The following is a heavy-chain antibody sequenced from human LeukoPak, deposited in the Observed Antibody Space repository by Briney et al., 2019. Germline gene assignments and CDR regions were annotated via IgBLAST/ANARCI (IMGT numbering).Heavy chain of an antibody. J-gene: IGHJ3*02. CDR1: GGSISSCY. CDR2: IYYSGST. V-gene: IGHV4-59*01. D-gene: IGHD3-22*01. Sequence: SETLSLTCTVSGGSISSCYWSWIRQPPGKGLEWIGYIYYSGSTNYNPSLKSRVTISVDTSKNQFSLKLSSVTAADTAVYYCARGDYYDSSGYFDAFDIWGQGTMVTVSS. CDR3: ARGDYYDSSGYFDAFDI.